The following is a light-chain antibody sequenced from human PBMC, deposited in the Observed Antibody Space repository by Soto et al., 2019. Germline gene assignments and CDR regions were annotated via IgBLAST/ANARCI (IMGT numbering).Light chain of an antibody. Sequence: QSVLTQPPSASGSPGQSVTISCTGTSSDVGGYNYVSWYQQHPGKAPKLMIYEVSKRPSGVPDRFSGSKSGNTASLTGSGLQAEDEADYYCSSYVGTNSYVFGTGTKLTVL. CDR2: EVS. CDR1: SSDVGGYNY. J-gene: IGLJ1*01. V-gene: IGLV2-8*01. CDR3: SSYVGTNSYV.